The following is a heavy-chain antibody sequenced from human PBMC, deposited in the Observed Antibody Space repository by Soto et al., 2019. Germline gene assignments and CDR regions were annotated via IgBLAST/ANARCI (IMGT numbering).Heavy chain of an antibody. CDR1: GYSFTSYW. D-gene: IGHD3-10*01. V-gene: IGHV5-51*01. CDR2: IYPGDSDT. J-gene: IGHJ6*02. Sequence: GESLKISCKGSGYSFTSYWIGWVRQMPGKGLEWMGIIYPGDSDTRYSPSFQGQVTISADKSISTAYLQWSSLKASDTAMYYCARNHAKRGNYYYYYGMDVWGQGATVTFSS. CDR3: ARNHAKRGNYYYYYGMDV.